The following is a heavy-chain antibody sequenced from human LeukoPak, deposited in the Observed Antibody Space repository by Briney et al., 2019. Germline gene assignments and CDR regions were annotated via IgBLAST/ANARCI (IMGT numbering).Heavy chain of an antibody. V-gene: IGHV4-59*01. Sequence: SETLSLTCTVSGGSISSYYWSWIRQPPGKGLEWIGYIYYSGITNYNPSLKSRVTISVDTSKNRFSLNLSSVTAADTAVYYCATEVVAAPYFDYWGQGTLVTVSS. CDR1: GGSISSYY. CDR2: IYYSGIT. J-gene: IGHJ4*02. CDR3: ATEVVAAPYFDY. D-gene: IGHD2-15*01.